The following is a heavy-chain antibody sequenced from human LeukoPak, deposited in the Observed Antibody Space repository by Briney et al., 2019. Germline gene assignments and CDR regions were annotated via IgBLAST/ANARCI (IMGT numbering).Heavy chain of an antibody. CDR2: ISGDGGST. Sequence: PGGSLRLSCAASGFTFDDYAMHWVRQAPGKGLEWVSLISGDGGSTYYADSVKGRFTISRDNSKNSLYLQMNSLRTEDTALYYCALYSYGYGDAFDIWGQGTMVTVSS. D-gene: IGHD5-18*01. V-gene: IGHV3-43*02. J-gene: IGHJ3*02. CDR1: GFTFDDYA. CDR3: ALYSYGYGDAFDI.